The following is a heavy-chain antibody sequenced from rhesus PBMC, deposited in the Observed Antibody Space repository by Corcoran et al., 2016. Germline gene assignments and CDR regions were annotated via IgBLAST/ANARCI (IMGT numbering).Heavy chain of an antibody. Sequence: QVQLQESGPGLVKPLETLSLTCAVSGGSISSNSWGWLRQAPGKGLEWIGYIYGSDSSTNYNPSLKSRVTLSVDTSKNHLSLKLRSVTAADTAVYYCARRGWDNGRFDVWGPGVLVTVSS. D-gene: IGHD1-20*01. J-gene: IGHJ5-1*01. CDR2: IYGSDSST. CDR1: GGSISSNS. V-gene: IGHV4S11*01. CDR3: ARRGWDNGRFDV.